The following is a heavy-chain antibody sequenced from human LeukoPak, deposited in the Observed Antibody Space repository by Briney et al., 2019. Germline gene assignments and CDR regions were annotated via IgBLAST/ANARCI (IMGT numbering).Heavy chain of an antibody. D-gene: IGHD2-2*01. V-gene: IGHV1-46*01. J-gene: IGHJ6*03. CDR3: ARDGSLVVPAATYYYYYYMDV. CDR1: GYTFTSYY. CDR2: INPSGGST. Sequence: ASVKVSCKASGYTFTSYYTHWVRQAPGQGLEWMGIINPSGGSTSYAQKFQGRVTMTRDMSTSTVYMELSSLRSEDTAVYYCARDGSLVVPAATYYYYYYMDVWGKGTTVTVSS.